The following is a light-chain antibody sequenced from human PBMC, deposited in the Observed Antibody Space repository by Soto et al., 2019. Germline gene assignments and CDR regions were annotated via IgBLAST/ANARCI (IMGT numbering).Light chain of an antibody. CDR2: TAS. J-gene: IGKJ2*01. Sequence: DIQMTQSPSSLSASVGDRVTITCRASQGIGNNLAWYQQKPGKVPKVLIYTASTLHSGVPSRFSGSGSGADFTLTISRLEPEDFAVYYCQQHGSSPPYTFGQGTTVDIK. V-gene: IGKV1-27*01. CDR3: QQHGSSPPYT. CDR1: QGIGNN.